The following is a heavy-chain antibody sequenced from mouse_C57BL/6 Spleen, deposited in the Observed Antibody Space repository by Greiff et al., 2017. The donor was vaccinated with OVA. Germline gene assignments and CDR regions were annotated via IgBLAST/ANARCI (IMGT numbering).Heavy chain of an antibody. CDR1: GFSLTSYG. Sequence: VLLVESGPGLVAPSQSLSLSCTVSGFSLTSYGVDWVRQPPGKGLEWLGVIWGGGSSNYNPALMSRLSISKDNSKSQVFLRMNSLQTDDTAMYYCAKHWGAAHGAMDYWGQGTSVTVAS. CDR3: AKHWGAAHGAMDY. J-gene: IGHJ4*01. CDR2: IWGGGSS. V-gene: IGHV2-9*01. D-gene: IGHD3-2*02.